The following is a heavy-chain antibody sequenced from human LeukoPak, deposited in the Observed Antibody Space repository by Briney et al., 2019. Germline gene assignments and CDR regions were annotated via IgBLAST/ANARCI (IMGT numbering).Heavy chain of an antibody. CDR2: INHSGST. D-gene: IGHD1-7*01. J-gene: IGHJ4*02. CDR3: ARDEAGTTYDY. V-gene: IGHV4-34*01. CDR1: GGSFSRYS. Sequence: PSETLSLTCAVYGGSFSRYSWSWIRQPPGKGLEWIGEINHSGSTNYNPSLKGRVTISVDTSKNQFSLKLRSVTAADTAVYYCARDEAGTTYDYWGQGTLVTVSS.